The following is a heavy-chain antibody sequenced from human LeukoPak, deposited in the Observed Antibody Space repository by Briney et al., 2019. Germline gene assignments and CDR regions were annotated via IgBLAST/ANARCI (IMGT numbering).Heavy chain of an antibody. Sequence: GASVKVSCKASGGTFSSYAISWVRQAPGQGLEWMGGIIPIFGTANYAQKFQGRVTITADESTSTAYMELSSLRSEDTAVYYCARVGCSSTSCYSKGNFFDCWGQGTLVTVSS. CDR3: ARVGCSSTSCYSKGNFFDC. J-gene: IGHJ4*02. V-gene: IGHV1-69*13. D-gene: IGHD2-2*02. CDR2: IIPIFGTA. CDR1: GGTFSSYA.